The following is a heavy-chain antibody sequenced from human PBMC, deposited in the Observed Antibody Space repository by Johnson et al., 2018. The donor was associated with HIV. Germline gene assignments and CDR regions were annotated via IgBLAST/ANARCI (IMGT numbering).Heavy chain of an antibody. CDR2: IYSGGST. J-gene: IGHJ3*02. Sequence: VQLVESGGGVVQPGRSLRLSCAASGFTVSSNYMSWVRQAPGKGLEWVSVIYSGGSTYYADSVKGRFTISRDNSKNTLYLQMNSLRAEDTAVYYCAKTHSGSYYDAFDIWGQGTMVTVSS. CDR3: AKTHSGSYYDAFDI. CDR1: GFTVSSNY. D-gene: IGHD1-26*01. V-gene: IGHV3-66*02.